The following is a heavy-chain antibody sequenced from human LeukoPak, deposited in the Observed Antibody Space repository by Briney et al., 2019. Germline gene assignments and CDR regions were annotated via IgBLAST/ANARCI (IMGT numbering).Heavy chain of an antibody. V-gene: IGHV4-61*02. Sequence: PSETLSLTCTVSGGSISSGSYYWSWIRQPAGKGLEWIGRIYTSGSTNYNPSLKSRVTISVDTSKNQFSLKLSSVTAADTAVYYCARGEVVPAGSYGKEVWGQGTTVTVSS. CDR1: GGSISSGSYY. CDR2: IYTSGST. D-gene: IGHD2-2*01. CDR3: ARGEVVPAGSYGKEV. J-gene: IGHJ6*02.